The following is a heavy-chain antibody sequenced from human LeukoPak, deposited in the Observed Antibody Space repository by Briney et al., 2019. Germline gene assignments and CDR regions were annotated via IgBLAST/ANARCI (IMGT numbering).Heavy chain of an antibody. Sequence: ASVKVSCKASGYTFTGYYMHWVRQAPGQGLEWMGWMNPNSGNTGYAQKFQGRVTMTRNTSISTAYMELSSLRSEDTAVYYCARGRVYGTPTDWGQGTLVTVSS. J-gene: IGHJ4*02. CDR2: MNPNSGNT. V-gene: IGHV1-8*02. CDR1: GYTFTGYY. CDR3: ARGRVYGTPTD. D-gene: IGHD3-10*01.